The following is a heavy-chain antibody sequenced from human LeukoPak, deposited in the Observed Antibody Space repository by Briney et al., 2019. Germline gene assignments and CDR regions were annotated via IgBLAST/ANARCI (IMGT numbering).Heavy chain of an antibody. CDR1: GYTFTSYG. D-gene: IGHD4-17*01. CDR2: ISAYNGNT. V-gene: IGHV1-18*01. CDR3: ARDFKPTDIDYGDYAEYGMDV. J-gene: IGHJ6*02. Sequence: GASVKVSCKASGYTFTSYGISWVRQAPGQGLEWMGWISAYNGNTNYAQKLQGRVTMTTDTSTSTAYMELRSLRSDDTAVYYCARDFKPTDIDYGDYAEYGMDVWGQGTTVTVSS.